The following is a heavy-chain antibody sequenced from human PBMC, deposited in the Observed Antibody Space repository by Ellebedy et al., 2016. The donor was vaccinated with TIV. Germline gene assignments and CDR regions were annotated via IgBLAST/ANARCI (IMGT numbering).Heavy chain of an antibody. D-gene: IGHD2-2*01. V-gene: IGHV3-23*01. J-gene: IGHJ3*02. CDR1: GFTFSSYA. Sequence: GESLKISCAASGFTFSSYAMSWVRQAPGKGLEWVSAISGSGGSTYYADSVKGRFTISRDNSKNTLYLQMNSLRAEDTAVYYCARDPRPYADDDAFDIWGQGTMVTVSS. CDR2: ISGSGGST. CDR3: ARDPRPYADDDAFDI.